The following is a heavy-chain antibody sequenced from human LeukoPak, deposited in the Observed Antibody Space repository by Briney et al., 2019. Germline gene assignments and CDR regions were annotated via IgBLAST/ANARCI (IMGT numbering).Heavy chain of an antibody. CDR1: GGSTSSGDYY. CDR2: MYYSGST. Sequence: NPSQTLSRNCTVSGGSTSSGDYYWSWIRQPPGKGLEWIAYMYYSGSTYYNPSLKSRVTMSADTSKNQLSLKLSSVTAADTAVYYCARPYYYDSRIDPWGQGILVTVSS. J-gene: IGHJ5*02. CDR3: ARPYYYDSRIDP. D-gene: IGHD3-22*01. V-gene: IGHV4-30-4*01.